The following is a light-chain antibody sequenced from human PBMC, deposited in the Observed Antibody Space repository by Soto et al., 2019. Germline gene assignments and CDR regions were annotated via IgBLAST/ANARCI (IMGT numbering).Light chain of an antibody. Sequence: DIQMTQSPSTLSASVGDGVTITCRASQIIGSCLAWYQQKPGKAPKLLIYKATNLQSGVPSRFSGSVSGTDFSLTISSLQPEDSATYFCQQYNDYQYTFGPGTKLEI. CDR3: QQYNDYQYT. CDR1: QIIGSC. V-gene: IGKV1-5*03. CDR2: KAT. J-gene: IGKJ2*01.